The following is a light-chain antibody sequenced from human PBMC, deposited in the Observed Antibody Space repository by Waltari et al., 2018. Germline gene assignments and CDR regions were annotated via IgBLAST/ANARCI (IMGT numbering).Light chain of an antibody. J-gene: IGKJ4*01. CDR3: QQYNQWPLT. Sequence: ETVMTQSPATLSVSPGESVTLSCGASHDVSTNVAWYQHRPGQAPRLLIYDRSTRATDIPARFSGGGSGSDFTLTISNLQSEDFAEYYCQQYNQWPLTFGGGTKVEIK. CDR2: DRS. CDR1: HDVSTN. V-gene: IGKV3-15*01.